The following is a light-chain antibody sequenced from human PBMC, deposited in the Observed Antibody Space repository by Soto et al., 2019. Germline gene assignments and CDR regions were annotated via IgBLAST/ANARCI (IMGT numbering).Light chain of an antibody. V-gene: IGLV2-14*01. Sequence: QSVLTQLASVSGSPGQSITISCTGSDIGDYDYVSWYQQHPGKVPKLIIYEVTNRPSGVSNRFSGSKSGNTASLTISGLQSDDEADYYCSSFKTISTYVFGTGTKVTVL. CDR1: DIGDYDY. J-gene: IGLJ1*01. CDR3: SSFKTISTYV. CDR2: EVT.